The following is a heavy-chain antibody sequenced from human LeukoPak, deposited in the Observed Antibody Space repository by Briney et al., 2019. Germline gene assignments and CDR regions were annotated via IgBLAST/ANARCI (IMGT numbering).Heavy chain of an antibody. J-gene: IGHJ4*02. CDR2: ISGSGGST. Sequence: GGSLRLSCAASGFTFSSYAMSWVRQAPGKGLEWVSAISGSGGSTYYADSVKGRFTISRDNSKNTLYLQMNSLRAEDTAVYYCAKALYDFWSGRLFDYWGQGTLVTVSS. CDR3: AKALYDFWSGRLFDY. V-gene: IGHV3-23*01. CDR1: GFTFSSYA. D-gene: IGHD3-3*01.